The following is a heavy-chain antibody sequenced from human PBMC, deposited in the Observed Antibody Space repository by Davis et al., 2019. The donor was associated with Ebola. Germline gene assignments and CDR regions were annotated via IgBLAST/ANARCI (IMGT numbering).Heavy chain of an antibody. J-gene: IGHJ6*02. V-gene: IGHV4-34*01. CDR1: GGSFSGYY. D-gene: IGHD6-6*01. CDR2: INHSGST. CDR3: AGPIAARPSGYYYYYGMDV. Sequence: SETLSLTCAVYGGSFSGYYWSWIRQPPGKGLEWIGEINHSGSTNYNPSLKSRVTISVDTSKNQFSLKLSSVTAADTAVYYCAGPIAARPSGYYYYYGMDVWGQGTTVTVSS.